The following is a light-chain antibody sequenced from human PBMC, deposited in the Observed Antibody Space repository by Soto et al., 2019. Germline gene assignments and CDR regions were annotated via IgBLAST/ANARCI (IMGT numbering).Light chain of an antibody. J-gene: IGKJ2*01. CDR1: QSIDTY. Sequence: DIQMTQSPASLSASFGDRVTLTCRASQSIDTYLNWYQQKPGTVLKLLMYAASTLHSGVPSRFSGSGSGTDFTLTISSRQREDFASYFCQRSHSTPYLLGQGTKWEI. V-gene: IGKV1-39*01. CDR2: AAS. CDR3: QRSHSTPYL.